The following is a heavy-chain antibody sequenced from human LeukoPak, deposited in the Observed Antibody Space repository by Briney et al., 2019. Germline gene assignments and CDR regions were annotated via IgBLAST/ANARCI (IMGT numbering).Heavy chain of an antibody. CDR2: IYYSGST. V-gene: IGHV4-39*02. CDR1: GGSISSSSYY. J-gene: IGHJ3*02. Sequence: SETLSLTCTVSGGSISSSSYYWGWIRQPPGKGLEWIGSIYYSGSTYYNPSLKSRVTISVDTSKNQFSLKLSSVTAADTAVYYCVRDPGLNLADAFDIWGQGTMVTVSS. D-gene: IGHD3-10*01. CDR3: VRDPGLNLADAFDI.